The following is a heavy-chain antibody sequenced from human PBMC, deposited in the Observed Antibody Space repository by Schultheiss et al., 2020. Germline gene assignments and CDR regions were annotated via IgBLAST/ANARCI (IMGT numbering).Heavy chain of an antibody. Sequence: SRTLSLTCTVSGGSISSGSYYWSWIRQPAGKGLEWIGRIYTSGSTNYNPSLKSRVTISVDTSKNQFSLKLRSVTAADTAVYFCARGGDYGDRYYFDYWGQGTLVTVSS. D-gene: IGHD4-17*01. J-gene: IGHJ4*02. CDR3: ARGGDYGDRYYFDY. CDR1: GGSISSGSYY. CDR2: IYTSGST. V-gene: IGHV4-61*02.